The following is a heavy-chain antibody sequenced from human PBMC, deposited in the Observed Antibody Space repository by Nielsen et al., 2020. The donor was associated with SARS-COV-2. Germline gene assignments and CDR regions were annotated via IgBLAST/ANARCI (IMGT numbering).Heavy chain of an antibody. CDR1: GYTFTSYA. J-gene: IGHJ6*02. Sequence: ASVKVSCKASGYTFTSYAMNWVRQAPGQGLEWMGWINTNTGNPTYAQGFTGRFIFSLDTSVSTAYLQISSLKAEDTAVYYCARPRYYYGSGSYYYYYGMDVWGQGTTVTVSS. D-gene: IGHD3-10*01. CDR2: INTNTGNP. CDR3: ARPRYYYGSGSYYYYYGMDV. V-gene: IGHV7-4-1*02.